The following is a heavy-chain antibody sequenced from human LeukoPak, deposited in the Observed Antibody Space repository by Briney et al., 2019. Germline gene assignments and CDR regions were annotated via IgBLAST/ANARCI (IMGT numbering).Heavy chain of an antibody. CDR2: IYYTGST. Sequence: SETLSLTCTVSGGSISSYFWSWIRQPPGKALEWIGYIYYTGSTNYNPSLKSRVTISVDTSKNQFSLKLSSGTAADTALYYCARAPHFYYYMDVWGKGAKVNGSS. J-gene: IGHJ6*03. CDR1: GGSISSYF. CDR3: ARAPHFYYYMDV. V-gene: IGHV4-59*01.